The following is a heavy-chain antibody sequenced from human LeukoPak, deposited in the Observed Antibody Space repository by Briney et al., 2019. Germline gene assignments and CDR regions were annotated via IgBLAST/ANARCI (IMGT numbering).Heavy chain of an antibody. Sequence: GGSLRLSCAASGFTFSSYEMNWVRQSPGKGLEFVSYISSSGSTIYYADSVKGRFNISRDNAKSSLYLQINSLRAEDTAVYYCARRCSSASCYDYWGQGTLVTVSS. V-gene: IGHV3-48*03. CDR1: GFTFSSYE. D-gene: IGHD2-2*01. J-gene: IGHJ4*02. CDR3: ARRCSSASCYDY. CDR2: ISSSGSTI.